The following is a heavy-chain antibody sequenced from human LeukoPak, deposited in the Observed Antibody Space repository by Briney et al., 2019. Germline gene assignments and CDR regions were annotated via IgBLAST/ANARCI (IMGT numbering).Heavy chain of an antibody. CDR3: ARVSGEVGYSYDVGAFDI. CDR1: GGTFSSYA. Sequence: ASVKVFCKASGGTFSSYAISWVRQAPGQGLEWMGGIIPIFGTANYAQKFQGRVTITADESTSTAYMELSSLRSEDTAVYYCARVSGEVGYSYDVGAFDIWGQGTMVTVSS. CDR2: IIPIFGTA. D-gene: IGHD5-18*01. J-gene: IGHJ3*02. V-gene: IGHV1-69*13.